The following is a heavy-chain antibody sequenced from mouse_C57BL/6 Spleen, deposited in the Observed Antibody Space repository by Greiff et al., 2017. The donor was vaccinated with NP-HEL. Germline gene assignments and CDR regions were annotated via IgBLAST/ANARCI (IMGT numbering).Heavy chain of an antibody. CDR1: GYTFTSYG. CDR3: ARRIRDY. CDR2: IYPRSGNT. J-gene: IGHJ2*01. V-gene: IGHV1-81*01. Sequence: VQGVESGAELARPGASVKLSCKASGYTFTSYGISWVKQRTGQGLEWIGEIYPRSGNTYHNEKFKGKATLTADKSSSTAYMELRSLTSEDSAVYFCARRIRDYWGQGTTLTVSS.